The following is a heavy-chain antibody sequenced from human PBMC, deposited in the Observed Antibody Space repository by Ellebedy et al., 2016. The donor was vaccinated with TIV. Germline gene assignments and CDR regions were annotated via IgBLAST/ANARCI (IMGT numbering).Heavy chain of an antibody. Sequence: ASVKVSCKASGYTFTDYHIHWVRQAPGQGLEWMGWINPNRGGSKYAQKFQGRVTMTKDTSISTAYMELSSLRSDDTAVYFCVRDEPQVTADTGLTYYSGMDVWGQGTTVTVSS. CDR1: GYTFTDYH. V-gene: IGHV1-2*02. CDR3: VRDEPQVTADTGLTYYSGMDV. D-gene: IGHD6-13*01. J-gene: IGHJ6*02. CDR2: INPNRGGS.